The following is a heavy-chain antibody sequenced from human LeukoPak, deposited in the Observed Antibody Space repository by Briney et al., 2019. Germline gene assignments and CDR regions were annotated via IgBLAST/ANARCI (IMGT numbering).Heavy chain of an antibody. V-gene: IGHV2-5*02. CDR1: GFSRGPRGVG. D-gene: IGHD6-13*01. CDR2: IVWDDDK. CDR3: AHSGTSRWSKYWYFDL. J-gene: IGHJ2*01. Sequence: SGPTLVDPTPALTLTFTFSGFSRGPRGVGVGWLRQPPVKALECLALIVWDDDKYYSPSLKSRLTITKDTSQTQVVLTMTNMDPVDTATYYCAHSGTSRWSKYWYFDLWGRGALVTVSS.